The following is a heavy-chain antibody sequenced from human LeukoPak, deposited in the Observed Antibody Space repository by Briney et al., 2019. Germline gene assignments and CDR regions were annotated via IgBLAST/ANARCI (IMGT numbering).Heavy chain of an antibody. V-gene: IGHV3-21*01. J-gene: IGHJ4*02. CDR3: ARDFTYYYDSSGYYYFDY. CDR2: ISSSSSYI. Sequence: GGSLRLSCAASGFTFSSYSMNWVRQAPGKGLEWVSSISSSSSYIYYADSVKGRFTISRDNAKNSLYLQMNSLRAEDTAVYYCARDFTYYYDSSGYYYFDYWGREPWSPSPQ. D-gene: IGHD3-22*01. CDR1: GFTFSSYS.